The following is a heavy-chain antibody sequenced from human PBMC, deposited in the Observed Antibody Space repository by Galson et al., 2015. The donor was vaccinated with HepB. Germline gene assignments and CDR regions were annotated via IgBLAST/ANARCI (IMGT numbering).Heavy chain of an antibody. CDR3: ARDSRLELRLNNYFSYGMDV. CDR2: FSGYDGST. Sequence: SCKASGYSFSTYGLSWIRQAPGPGLEWMGWFSGYDGSTNYAQRFQGRVTMTADASTGTAYLELRNLRSDDTAVYYCARDSRLELRLNNYFSYGMDVWGQGGAVIVSS. J-gene: IGHJ6*02. V-gene: IGHV1-18*01. D-gene: IGHD1-1*01. CDR1: GYSFSTYG.